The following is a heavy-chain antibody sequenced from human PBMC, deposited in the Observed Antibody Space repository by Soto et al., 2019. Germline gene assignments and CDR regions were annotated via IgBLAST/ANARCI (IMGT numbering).Heavy chain of an antibody. D-gene: IGHD6-19*01. J-gene: IGHJ3*02. V-gene: IGHV4-59*01. Sequence: SETLSLTCTVSGGSISSYYWSWIRQPPGKGLEWIGYIYYSGSTNYNPSLKSRVTISVDTSKNQFSLKLSSVTAADTAVYYCARQQWLVLNAFDIWGQGTMGTVS. CDR1: GGSISSYY. CDR3: ARQQWLVLNAFDI. CDR2: IYYSGST.